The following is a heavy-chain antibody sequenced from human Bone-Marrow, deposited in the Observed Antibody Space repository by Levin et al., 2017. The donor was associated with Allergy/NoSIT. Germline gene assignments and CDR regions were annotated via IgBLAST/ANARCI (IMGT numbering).Heavy chain of an antibody. J-gene: IGHJ5*02. Sequence: ASVKVSCKASGYTFILHGISWIRQAPGQGLEWMGWISAYNGNTDYAPKFQDRVTMTTDTSTETVYMELRSLRSDDTAVYYCARVNYYDSSGYYDPWGRGTQVTVSS. CDR2: ISAYNGNT. V-gene: IGHV1-18*01. CDR3: ARVNYYDSSGYYDP. CDR1: GYTFILHG. D-gene: IGHD3-22*01.